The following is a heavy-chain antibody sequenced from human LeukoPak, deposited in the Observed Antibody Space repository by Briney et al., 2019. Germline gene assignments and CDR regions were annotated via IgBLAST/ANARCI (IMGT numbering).Heavy chain of an antibody. J-gene: IGHJ6*02. CDR2: IIPIFGTA. D-gene: IGHD3-3*01. V-gene: IGHV1-69*05. CDR3: ARSGTIFGVVYGYYYGMDV. CDR1: GGTFSSYA. Sequence: SVKVSCKASGGTFSSYAISWVRQAPGQGLEWMGGIIPIFGTANYAQKFQGRVTITRDTSASTAYMELSSLRSEDTAVYYCARSGTIFGVVYGYYYGMDVWGQGTTVTVSS.